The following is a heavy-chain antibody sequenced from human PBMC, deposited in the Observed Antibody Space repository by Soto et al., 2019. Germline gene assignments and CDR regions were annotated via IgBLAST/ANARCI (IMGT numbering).Heavy chain of an antibody. Sequence: SVKVSCTASGGTFSSYAISWVRQAPLQGLEGMGGIIPIFGTPNSAQTFQGRVTINEDKSTGTGYWELSSLRSEHTAVYYWARESRSCSFGDSARSDYSG. J-gene: IGHJ4*01. V-gene: IGHV1-69*06. CDR2: IIPIFGTP. CDR1: GGTFSSYA. D-gene: IGHD6-13*01. CDR3: ARESRSCSFGDSARSDY.